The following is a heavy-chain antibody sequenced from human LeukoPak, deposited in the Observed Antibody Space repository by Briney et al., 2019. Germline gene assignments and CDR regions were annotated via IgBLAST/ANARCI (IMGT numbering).Heavy chain of an antibody. D-gene: IGHD3-22*01. CDR2: ISAYSGDT. CDR3: ARLEMYNYDSSGYYLGGYFDY. CDR1: GHNFNNYG. Sequence: GASVKVSCKTSGHNFNNYGISWVRQAPGQGLEWMGWISAYSGDTNYAQKLQGRVTMTTDTSTSTAYMELRSLRSDDTAVYYCARLEMYNYDSSGYYLGGYFDYWGQGTLVTVSS. V-gene: IGHV1-18*01. J-gene: IGHJ4*02.